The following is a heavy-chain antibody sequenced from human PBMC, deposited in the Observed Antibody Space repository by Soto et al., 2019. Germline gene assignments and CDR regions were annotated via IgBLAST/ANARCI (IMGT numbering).Heavy chain of an antibody. CDR1: GGSFSGYY. CDR2: INHSGST. Sequence: SETLSLTCAVYGGSFSGYYWSWIRQPPGKGLEWIGEINHSGSTNYNPSLKSRVTISVDTSKNQFSMKLSSVTAADTAVYYCASGGVTPDYFDYWGQGTLVTVSS. J-gene: IGHJ4*02. CDR3: ASGGVTPDYFDY. V-gene: IGHV4-34*01. D-gene: IGHD4-4*01.